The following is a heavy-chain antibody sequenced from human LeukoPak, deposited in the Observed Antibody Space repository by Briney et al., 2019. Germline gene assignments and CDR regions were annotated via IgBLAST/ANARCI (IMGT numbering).Heavy chain of an antibody. Sequence: ASVKVSCKASGYPFTSYDINGVRQATGQGLEWMGWMNPNSGNTGYAQKFQGRVTMTRNTSISTAYMELSSLRSEDTAVYYCARGRGNWNDDYFDYWGQGTMVTVSS. V-gene: IGHV1-8*01. J-gene: IGHJ4*02. CDR2: MNPNSGNT. D-gene: IGHD1-20*01. CDR3: ARGRGNWNDDYFDY. CDR1: GYPFTSYD.